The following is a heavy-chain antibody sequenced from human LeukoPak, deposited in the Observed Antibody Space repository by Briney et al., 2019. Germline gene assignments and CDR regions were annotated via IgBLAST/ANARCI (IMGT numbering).Heavy chain of an antibody. CDR3: VRGSGGDGYSYWGDY. CDR1: GFTFSDYG. J-gene: IGHJ4*02. CDR2: IWFDGGKI. D-gene: IGHD5-24*01. V-gene: IGHV3-33*01. Sequence: PAGSLRLSCAASGFTFSDYGMHWVRQAPGKGLQGVAVIWFDGGKIPYPDSVKGRFTISRDNSKNTLYLQMDSLRADDTAVYYCVRGSGGDGYSYWGDYWGQGTLVTVAP.